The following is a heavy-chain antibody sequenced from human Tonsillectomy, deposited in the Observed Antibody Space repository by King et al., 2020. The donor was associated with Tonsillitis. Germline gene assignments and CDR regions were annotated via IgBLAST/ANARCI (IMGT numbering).Heavy chain of an antibody. CDR2: ISYDGSNK. CDR3: AKGLYTGYYYYYGMDV. J-gene: IGHJ6*02. Sequence: VQLVESGGGVVQPGRSLRLSCAASGFTFSSYGMHWVRQAPGKGLEWVAVISYDGSNKYYADSVKGRFTISRDNSKNTLYLQMNSLRAEDTAVYYCAKGLYTGYYYYYGMDVWAKGPRSPSP. V-gene: IGHV3-30*18. D-gene: IGHD3-16*01. CDR1: GFTFSSYG.